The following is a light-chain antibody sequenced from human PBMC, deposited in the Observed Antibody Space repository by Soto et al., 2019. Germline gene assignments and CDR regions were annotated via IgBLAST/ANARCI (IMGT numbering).Light chain of an antibody. V-gene: IGLV2-14*01. CDR2: EVS. Sequence: QSALTQPASVSGSPGQSITISCTGTSSDIVNYDYVSWYQQHPGKAPKLMIYEVSNRPSGLSNRFSGSKSGDTASLTISGLQAEDEADYYCSSYTSIGVVFGGGTKVTVL. J-gene: IGLJ2*01. CDR3: SSYTSIGVV. CDR1: SSDIVNYDY.